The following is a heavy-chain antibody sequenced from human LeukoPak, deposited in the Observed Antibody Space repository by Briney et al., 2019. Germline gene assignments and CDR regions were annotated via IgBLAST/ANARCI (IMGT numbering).Heavy chain of an antibody. V-gene: IGHV4-61*02. J-gene: IGHJ6*03. Sequence: SETLSLTCTVSGGSISSGSYYWSWIRQPAGKGLEWIGRIYTSGSTNYNPSLKSRVTISVDTSKNQFSLKLSSVTAADTAVYYCAREDGGCYDSSGYYPVYYYYYYMDVWGKGTTVTVSS. CDR1: GGSISSGSYY. CDR2: IYTSGST. CDR3: AREDGGCYDSSGYYPVYYYYYYMDV. D-gene: IGHD3-22*01.